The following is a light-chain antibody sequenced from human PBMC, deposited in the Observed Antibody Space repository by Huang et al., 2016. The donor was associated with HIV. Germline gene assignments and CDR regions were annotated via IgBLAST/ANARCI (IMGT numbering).Light chain of an antibody. CDR3: QQRSSGVT. Sequence: IVLTQSPATLSWYPGERVTLSCRASQSVGNYIAWYQQHPGQSPRLLIYDTSNRATGTPVRFSVSGSGTDFALTISNLESEDFAVYYCQQRSSGVTFGGGTKVQVK. CDR1: QSVGNY. CDR2: DTS. J-gene: IGKJ4*01. V-gene: IGKV3-11*01.